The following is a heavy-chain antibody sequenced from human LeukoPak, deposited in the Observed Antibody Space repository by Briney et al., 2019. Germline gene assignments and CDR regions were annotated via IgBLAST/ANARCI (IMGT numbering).Heavy chain of an antibody. D-gene: IGHD3-10*01. CDR2: ISASGGST. Sequence: GGSLRLSCAASGFTFSSYAMSWVRQAPGKGLEWVSTISASGGSTYYADSVKGRFTISRDNSRNTLYLQMNSLRAEDTAVFYCAKRVSFGSGSYSKASYYCDSWGQGTLVTVSS. V-gene: IGHV3-23*01. CDR1: GFTFSSYA. J-gene: IGHJ4*02. CDR3: AKRVSFGSGSYSKASYYCDS.